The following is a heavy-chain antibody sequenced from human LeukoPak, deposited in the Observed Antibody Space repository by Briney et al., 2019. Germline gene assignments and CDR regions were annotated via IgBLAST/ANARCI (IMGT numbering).Heavy chain of an antibody. CDR2: INPSGGST. J-gene: IGHJ3*02. V-gene: IGHV1-46*01. CDR1: GYTFTSYY. CDR3: ARAYCGGDCYSEDAFDI. Sequence: ASVKVSCKASGYTFTSYYMHWVRQAPGQGLEWMGIINPSGGSTSYVQKFQGRVTMTRDTSTSTVYMELSSLRSEDTAVYYCARAYCGGDCYSEDAFDIWGQGTMVTVSS. D-gene: IGHD2-21*02.